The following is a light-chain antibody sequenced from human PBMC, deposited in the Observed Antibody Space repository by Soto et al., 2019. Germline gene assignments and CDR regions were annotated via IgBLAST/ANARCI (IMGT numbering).Light chain of an antibody. CDR2: YDH. CDR3: QVWDTGTDQQV. Sequence: SYELTQPPSVSVTPGKTATIACGGDNIGRISVHWYQHKPGQAPLLVISYDHDRPSGIPERFSGSNSGSTATLTISRVEAGDEADYYCQVWDTGTDQQVFGGGTKLTVL. J-gene: IGLJ2*01. CDR1: NIGRIS. V-gene: IGLV3-21*01.